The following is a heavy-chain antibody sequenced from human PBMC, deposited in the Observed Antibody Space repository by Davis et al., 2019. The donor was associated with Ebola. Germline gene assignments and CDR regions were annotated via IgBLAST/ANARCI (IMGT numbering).Heavy chain of an antibody. J-gene: IGHJ3*02. D-gene: IGHD3-10*01. CDR1: GFTFRRYG. CDR3: AREGDYYGSESHRDGIDI. V-gene: IGHV3-23*01. CDR2: MTDRGGRT. Sequence: SLMLPCASSGFTFRRYGLSGVRQAPRKGLEWVSSMTDRGGRTFFADSVQGRFTVSRDYFKDTLYLQMNSLRVEDTAVYYCAREGDYYGSESHRDGIDIWGRGTMVAVSS.